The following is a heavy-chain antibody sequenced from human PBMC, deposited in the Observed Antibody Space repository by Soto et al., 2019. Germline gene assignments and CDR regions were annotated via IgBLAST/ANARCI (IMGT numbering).Heavy chain of an antibody. CDR3: AGDMDKRSFLMGV. D-gene: IGHD1-26*01. CDR2: ISSSSSYI. V-gene: IGHV3-21*01. Sequence: EVQLVESGGGLVKPGGSLRLSCAASGFTFSSYSMNWVRQAPGKGLEWVSSISSSSSYIYYADSVKGRFTISRDNAKNCLYPPMNSPRAQGTAVDYCAGDMDKRSFLMGVWGKGIPVTVFS. J-gene: IGHJ6*03. CDR1: GFTFSSYS.